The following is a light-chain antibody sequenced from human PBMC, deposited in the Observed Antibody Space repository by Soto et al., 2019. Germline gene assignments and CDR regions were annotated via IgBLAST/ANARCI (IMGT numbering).Light chain of an antibody. CDR3: QSYASSLRAWV. V-gene: IGLV1-40*01. J-gene: IGLJ3*02. CDR1: SSNIGAGYD. CDR2: GNT. Sequence: QSVLTQPPSVSGAPGQRVTISCTASSSNIGAGYDVHWYQQLPGTAPKLLIYGNTNRPSGVPDRFSGSKSGTSASLAITGLQAEDEADYYCQSYASSLRAWVFGGGTKLTVL.